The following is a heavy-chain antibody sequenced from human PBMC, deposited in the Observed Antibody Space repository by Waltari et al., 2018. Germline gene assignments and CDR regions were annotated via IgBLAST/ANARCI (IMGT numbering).Heavy chain of an antibody. J-gene: IGHJ3*02. CDR1: GFTVSSNY. CDR3: ARDNRQWLAPGGAFDI. D-gene: IGHD6-19*01. Sequence: EVQLVESGGGLIKPGGSLRLSCAASGFTVSSNYMSWVRQAPGKGLEWVSGIYSGGSTYDADSVKGRFTISRDNSKNTLYLQMNSLRAEDTAVYYCARDNRQWLAPGGAFDIWGQGTMVTVSS. V-gene: IGHV3-53*01. CDR2: IYSGGST.